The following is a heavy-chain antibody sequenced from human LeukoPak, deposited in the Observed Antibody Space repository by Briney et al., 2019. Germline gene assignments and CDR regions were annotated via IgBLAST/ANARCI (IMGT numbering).Heavy chain of an antibody. J-gene: IGHJ6*04. CDR3: AELGITMIGGV. D-gene: IGHD3-10*02. CDR1: EFTFGGYG. Sequence: GGSLRLSCAAAEFTFGGYGMSWVRQAPGKGLEWVSYISSSGSTIYYADSVKGRFTISRDNAKNSLYLQMNSLRAEDTAVYYCAELGITMIGGVWGKGTTVTISS. CDR2: ISSSGSTI. V-gene: IGHV3-48*03.